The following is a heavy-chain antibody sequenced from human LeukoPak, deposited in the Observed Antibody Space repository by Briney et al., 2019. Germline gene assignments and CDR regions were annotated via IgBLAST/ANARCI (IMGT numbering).Heavy chain of an antibody. V-gene: IGHV3-30*18. J-gene: IGHJ4*02. CDR1: GFTFSDYG. Sequence: PGGSLRLSCEAAGFTFSDYGMHWVRPARGQGLEGVGVFSADGSNKRDEDTVKGRFHIFRDNSKPTLYLQLKSLRSQDTAVYYCAKGGASDIGSWYGDYFDYWGQGTLVTVSS. CDR2: FSADGSNK. CDR3: AKGGASDIGSWYGDYFDY. D-gene: IGHD6-13*01.